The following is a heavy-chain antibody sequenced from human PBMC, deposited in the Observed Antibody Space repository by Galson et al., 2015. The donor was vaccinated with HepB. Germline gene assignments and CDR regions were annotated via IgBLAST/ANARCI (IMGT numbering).Heavy chain of an antibody. CDR3: AKRLHYDSTNYYRRGYFDY. D-gene: IGHD3-22*01. J-gene: IGHJ4*02. Sequence: SLRLSCAASGFTFSNSAMTWVRQAPGKGLEWVSAIKGGDGSTYYADSVKGRFTISRDNSKNTLYLQMNSLRAEDTAVYYCAKRLHYDSTNYYRRGYFDYWGQGTLVTVSS. CDR2: IKGGDGST. V-gene: IGHV3-23*01. CDR1: GFTFSNSA.